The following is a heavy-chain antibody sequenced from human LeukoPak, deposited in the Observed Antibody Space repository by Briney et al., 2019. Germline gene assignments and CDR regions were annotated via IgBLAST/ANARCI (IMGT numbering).Heavy chain of an antibody. CDR3: AKDLGSSGWYGNAFDI. D-gene: IGHD6-19*01. CDR2: ISGSGGST. CDR1: GFTFSSYA. V-gene: IGHV3-23*01. Sequence: PGGSLRLSCAASGFTFSSYAMSWVRQAPGKGLEWVSAISGSGGSTYYADSVKGRFTISRDNSKNTLYLQMNSLRAEDTAVYYFAKDLGSSGWYGNAFDIWGQGTMVTVSS. J-gene: IGHJ3*02.